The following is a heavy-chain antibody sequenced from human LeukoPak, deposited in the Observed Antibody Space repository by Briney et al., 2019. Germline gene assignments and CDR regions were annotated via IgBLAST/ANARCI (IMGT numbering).Heavy chain of an antibody. CDR3: VGGSYESDY. D-gene: IGHD1-26*01. V-gene: IGHV3-30*03. CDR2: ISYDGSNK. Sequence: GGSLRLSCAASGFTFSSYSMNWVRQAPGKGLEWVAVISYDGSNKYYADSVKGRFTISRDNSKNTLYLQMNSLRAEDTAVYYCVGGSYESDYWGQGTLVTVSS. CDR1: GFTFSSYS. J-gene: IGHJ4*02.